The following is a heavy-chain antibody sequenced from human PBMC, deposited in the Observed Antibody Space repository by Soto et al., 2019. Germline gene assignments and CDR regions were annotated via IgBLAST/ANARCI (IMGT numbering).Heavy chain of an antibody. V-gene: IGHV3-74*01. CDR1: GFTFSSYW. Sequence: EVQLVESGGGLVQPGGSLRLSCAASGFTFSSYWMHWVRQVPGTGLVWVSLINSDGSSTNYADSVKGRFTISRDNAKNTLYLQRNSLRFDDTAVYFCVRNSFTTGWYIFDHWAQGTLVTVSS. J-gene: IGHJ4*02. D-gene: IGHD6-19*01. CDR2: INSDGSST. CDR3: VRNSFTTGWYIFDH.